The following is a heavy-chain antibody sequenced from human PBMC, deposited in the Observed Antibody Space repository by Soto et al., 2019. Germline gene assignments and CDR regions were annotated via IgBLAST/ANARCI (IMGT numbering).Heavy chain of an antibody. J-gene: IGHJ6*03. CDR2: MNPNSGNT. CDR3: ARLLPIRPMRYLGWLPGYYYYMDV. V-gene: IGHV1-8*01. CDR1: GYTFTSYD. Sequence: ASVKVSCKASGYTFTSYDINWVRQATGQGLEWMGWMNPNSGNTGYAQKFQGRVTMTRNTSISTAYMELSSLRSEDTAVYYCARLLPIRPMRYLGWLPGYYYYMDVWGKGTTVTVSS. D-gene: IGHD3-9*01.